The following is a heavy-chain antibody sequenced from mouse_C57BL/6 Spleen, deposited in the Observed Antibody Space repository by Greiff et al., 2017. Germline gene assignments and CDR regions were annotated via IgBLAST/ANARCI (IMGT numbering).Heavy chain of an antibody. D-gene: IGHD3-2*02. CDR2: IDPSDSYT. CDR1: GYTFTSYW. CDR3: ARSGSSGYFYYFDY. Sequence: QVQLQQPGAELVMPGASVKLSCKASGYTFTSYWMHWVKQRPGQGLEWIGEIDPSDSYTNYNQKFKGKSTLTVDKSSSTAYMQLSSLTSEDSAVYYCARSGSSGYFYYFDYWGQGTTLTVSS. J-gene: IGHJ2*01. V-gene: IGHV1-69*01.